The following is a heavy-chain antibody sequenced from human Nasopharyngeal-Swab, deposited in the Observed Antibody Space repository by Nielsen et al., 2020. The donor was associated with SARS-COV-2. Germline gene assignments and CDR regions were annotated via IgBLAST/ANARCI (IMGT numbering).Heavy chain of an antibody. CDR2: INPSGGST. V-gene: IGHV1-46*01. D-gene: IGHD6-19*01. J-gene: IGHJ4*02. CDR3: ARDSRIAVAGMGRVGY. Sequence: ASVKVSCKASGYTFTSYYMHWVRQAPGQGLEWMGIINPSGGSTSYAQKFQGRVTMTRDTSTSTVYMELSSLRSEDTAVYYCARDSRIAVAGMGRVGYWGQGTLVTVSS. CDR1: GYTFTSYY.